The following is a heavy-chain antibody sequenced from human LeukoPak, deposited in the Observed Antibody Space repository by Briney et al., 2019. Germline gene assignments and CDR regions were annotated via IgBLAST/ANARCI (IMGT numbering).Heavy chain of an antibody. CDR3: ARVKAGTFDY. D-gene: IGHD6-19*01. CDR2: TYYTSKWNN. V-gene: IGHV6-1*01. Sequence: SQTLSLTCAISGDSVASNSAAWYWIRQSPSRSLEWLGRTYYTSKWNNDYAVSVQSRITINPDTSKNQFSLQLSSVTPEDTAVYYCARVKAGTFDYWGQGTLVTVSS. CDR1: GDSVASNSAA. J-gene: IGHJ4*02.